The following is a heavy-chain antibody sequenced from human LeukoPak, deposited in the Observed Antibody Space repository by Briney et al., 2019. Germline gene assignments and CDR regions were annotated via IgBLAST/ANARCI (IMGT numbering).Heavy chain of an antibody. CDR3: AKGGSGYDWDIDY. V-gene: IGHV3-33*06. D-gene: IGHD5-12*01. J-gene: IGHJ4*02. Sequence: PGGSLRLSCAASGFTFSSYGMHWVRQAPGKGLEWVAVIWDDGSNKYYADSAKGRFTISRDNSKNTLYLQMNSLRAEDTAVYYCAKGGSGYDWDIDYWGQGTLVTVSS. CDR1: GFTFSSYG. CDR2: IWDDGSNK.